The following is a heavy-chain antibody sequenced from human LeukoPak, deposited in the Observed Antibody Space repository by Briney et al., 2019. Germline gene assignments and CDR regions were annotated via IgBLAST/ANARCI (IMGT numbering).Heavy chain of an antibody. Sequence: SETLSLTCAVYGGSFSGYYWSWIRQPPGKGLEWIGEINHSGSTNYNPSLKSRVTISVDTSKNQFSLKLSSVTAADTAVYYCARHDGPRVYSEFDPWGQGTLVTVSS. J-gene: IGHJ5*02. CDR2: INHSGST. V-gene: IGHV4-34*01. D-gene: IGHD6-13*01. CDR3: ARHDGPRVYSEFDP. CDR1: GGSFSGYY.